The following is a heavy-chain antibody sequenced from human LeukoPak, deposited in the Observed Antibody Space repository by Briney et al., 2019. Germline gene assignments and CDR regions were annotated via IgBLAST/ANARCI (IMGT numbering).Heavy chain of an antibody. CDR2: IYYSGST. D-gene: IGHD2-21*01. CDR3: MGWFDP. J-gene: IGHJ5*02. V-gene: IGHV4-39*01. CDR1: GVSISSSNSY. Sequence: PSETLSLTCTVSGVSISSSNSYWGWLRQPPGKGLEWIGSIYYSGSTYYNPSLKSRVTISVDTSKNQFSLKLSSVYCARRSTVVGMGWFDPWGQGTLVTVSS.